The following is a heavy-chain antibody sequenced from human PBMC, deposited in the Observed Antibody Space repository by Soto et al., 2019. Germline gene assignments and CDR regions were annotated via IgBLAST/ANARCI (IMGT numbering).Heavy chain of an antibody. V-gene: IGHV4-59*03. CDR1: GGSISNYY. CDR2: IFYSGST. J-gene: IGHJ5*02. D-gene: IGHD5-18*01. CDR3: AKYSGYNYGYFRWFDP. Sequence: SETLSLSCTVSGGSISNYYWSWIRQPPGRGLEWIGHIFYSGSTNYNPALKSRVTISVDTSKSQFSLKLSSVTAADTAVYYCAKYSGYNYGYFRWFDPWGQGTLVTVSS.